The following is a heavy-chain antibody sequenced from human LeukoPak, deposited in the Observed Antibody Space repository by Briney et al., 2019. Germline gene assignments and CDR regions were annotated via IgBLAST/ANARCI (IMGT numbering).Heavy chain of an antibody. CDR3: ARVDRSIAARANWFDP. Sequence: SETLSLTCTVSGYSISSGYYWGWIRQPPGKGLEWIGSIYHSGSTYYNPSLKSRVTISVGTSKNQFSLKLSSVTAADTAVYYCARVDRSIAARANWFDPWGQGTLVTVSS. J-gene: IGHJ5*02. V-gene: IGHV4-38-2*02. CDR1: GYSISSGYY. CDR2: IYHSGST. D-gene: IGHD6-6*01.